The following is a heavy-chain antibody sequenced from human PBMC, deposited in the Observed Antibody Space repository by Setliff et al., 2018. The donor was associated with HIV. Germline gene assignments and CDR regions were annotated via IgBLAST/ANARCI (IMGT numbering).Heavy chain of an antibody. CDR3: ARGAGSFGGDGYNFDY. Sequence: GESLKISCVASGYSFTNKWIGWVRQTPGKGLEWMGIIYPGDSQTKYNPSFQGQVTISVDKSLRTAYLQWSSLKTSDTAFYFCARGAGSFGGDGYNFDYWGQGTLVTVSS. J-gene: IGHJ4*02. V-gene: IGHV5-51*01. CDR1: GYSFTNKW. D-gene: IGHD3-16*01. CDR2: IYPGDSQT.